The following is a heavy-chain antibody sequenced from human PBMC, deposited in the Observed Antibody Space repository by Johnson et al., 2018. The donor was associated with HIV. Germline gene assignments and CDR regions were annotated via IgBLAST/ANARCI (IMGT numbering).Heavy chain of an antibody. V-gene: IGHV3-11*01. D-gene: IGHD3-22*01. CDR3: AREISRYYYDYAAFDL. CDR2: ISRSGSPI. J-gene: IGHJ3*01. Sequence: QVQLVESGGGVVQPGRSLRLSCAASGFTFSDYYMSWIRQAPGKGLEWVSYISRSGSPIYYADSVKGRFTISRDNSRSTVYLHMINLRADDTALYYCAREISRYYYDYAAFDLWGQGTTVTVSS. CDR1: GFTFSDYY.